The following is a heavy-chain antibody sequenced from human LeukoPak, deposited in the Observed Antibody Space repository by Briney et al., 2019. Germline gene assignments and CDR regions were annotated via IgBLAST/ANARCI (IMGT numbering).Heavy chain of an antibody. Sequence: SETLSLTCTVSGGSISSYYWSWIRQPAGKGLEWIGRIYTSGSTNYNPSLKSRVTMSVDTSKNQFSLKLSSVTAADTAVYYCARDGQYSSGWHYYYGMDVWGQGTTATVSS. J-gene: IGHJ6*02. CDR2: IYTSGST. CDR3: ARDGQYSSGWHYYYGMDV. V-gene: IGHV4-4*07. D-gene: IGHD6-19*01. CDR1: GGSISSYY.